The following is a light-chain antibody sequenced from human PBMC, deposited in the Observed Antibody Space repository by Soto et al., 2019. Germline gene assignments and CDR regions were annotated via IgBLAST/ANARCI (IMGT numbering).Light chain of an antibody. J-gene: IGKJ4*01. CDR1: QSVSSTY. CDR2: GAS. V-gene: IGKV3-20*01. CDR3: QQYGTSSLA. Sequence: EIVLTQSPGTLSLSPGERATLSCRASQSVSSTYLAWYQQKPGQAPRPLIYGASSRATGIPDRFSGSGSGTDFTLTISRLEPEDFAVYHCQQYGTSSLAFGGGTKVDIK.